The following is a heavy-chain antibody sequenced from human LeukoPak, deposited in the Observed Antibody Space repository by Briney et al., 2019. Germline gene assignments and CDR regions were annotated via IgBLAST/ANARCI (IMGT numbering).Heavy chain of an antibody. Sequence: GGSLRPSCAASGFTVSSNYMSWVRQAPGKGLEWVSVIYSGGSTYYADSVKGRFTISRDNSKNTLYLQMNSLRAEDTAVYYCARGSVATAFDYWGQGTLVTVSS. V-gene: IGHV3-66*02. CDR3: ARGSVATAFDY. CDR1: GFTVSSNY. D-gene: IGHD6-13*01. J-gene: IGHJ4*02. CDR2: IYSGGST.